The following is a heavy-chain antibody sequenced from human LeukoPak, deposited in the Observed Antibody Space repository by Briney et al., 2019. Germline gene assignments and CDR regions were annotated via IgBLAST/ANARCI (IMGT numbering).Heavy chain of an antibody. J-gene: IGHJ6*03. CDR2: IYHSGST. CDR1: GGSFSGYY. V-gene: IGHV4-34*01. Sequence: SETLSLTCAVYGGSFSGYYWSWIRQPPGKGLEWIGSIYHSGSTYYNPSLKSRVTISVDTSKNQFSLKLSSVTAADTAVYYCARMGDYYYMDVWGKGTTVTVSS. CDR3: ARMGDYYYMDV.